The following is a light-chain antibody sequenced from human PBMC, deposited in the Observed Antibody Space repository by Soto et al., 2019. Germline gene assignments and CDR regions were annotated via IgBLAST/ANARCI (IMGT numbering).Light chain of an antibody. J-gene: IGKJ1*01. Sequence: VMTQTPATLSLFARERATLSFRASHSLRSNLAWYQLRPGHAPRLVIYGAYIRATGIPARFSGGGSGTDFTLTISRLEPEDLAVYYCQQYRTSPPTWTFGQGTKVDIK. CDR2: GAY. CDR3: QQYRTSPPTWT. V-gene: IGKV3-15*01. CDR1: HSLRSN.